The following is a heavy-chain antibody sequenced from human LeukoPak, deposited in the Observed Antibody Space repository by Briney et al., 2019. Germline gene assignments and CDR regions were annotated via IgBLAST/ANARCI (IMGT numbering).Heavy chain of an antibody. V-gene: IGHV4-59*01. CDR3: AGVGLSDSSGWYTVDY. CDR1: GGSISSYY. J-gene: IGHJ4*02. CDR2: IYYSGST. Sequence: PSETLSLTCTVSGGSISSYYWSWIRQPPGKGLEWIGYIYYSGSTNYNPSLKSRVTISVDTSKNQFSLKRSSVTAADTAVYYCAGVGLSDSSGWYTVDYWGQGTLVTVSS. D-gene: IGHD6-19*01.